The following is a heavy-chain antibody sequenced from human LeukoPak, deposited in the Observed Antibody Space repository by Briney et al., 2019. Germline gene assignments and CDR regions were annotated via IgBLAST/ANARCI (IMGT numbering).Heavy chain of an antibody. CDR1: GDSINEYY. CDR3: ARTVSGGAYYYYYMDV. V-gene: IGHV4-4*07. CDR2: IYPSGST. Sequence: ASETLSLTCTVSGDSINEYYWSWIRQPVGRGLEWIGRIYPSGSTNYNPSLKSRVTMSIDTSKNQFSLKLFSATAADTAVYYCARTVSGGAYYYYYMDVWGKGTTVTVSS. J-gene: IGHJ6*03. D-gene: IGHD2-8*02.